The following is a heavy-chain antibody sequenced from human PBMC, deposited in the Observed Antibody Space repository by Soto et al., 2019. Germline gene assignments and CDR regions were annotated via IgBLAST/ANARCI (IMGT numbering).Heavy chain of an antibody. D-gene: IGHD3-22*01. Sequence: GASVKFSCKASGYTFTSCYMHWVRQAPGQGLEWMGIINPSGGSTSYAQKFQGRVTMTRDTSTSTVYMELSSLRSEDTAVYYCAREFYYYDSSGRQYYFDYWGQGTLVTVPS. J-gene: IGHJ4*02. CDR1: GYTFTSCY. V-gene: IGHV1-46*01. CDR3: AREFYYYDSSGRQYYFDY. CDR2: INPSGGST.